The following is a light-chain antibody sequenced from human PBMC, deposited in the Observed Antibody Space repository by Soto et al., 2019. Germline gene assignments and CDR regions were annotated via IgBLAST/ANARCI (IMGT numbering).Light chain of an antibody. CDR2: DVN. CDR3: SSYTSSSPPDV. V-gene: IGLV2-14*01. Sequence: QSALTQPASVSGSPGQSITISCTGTSSDVGGYNYVSWYQQHPGKAPKLMIYDVNNWPSGVSNRFSGSQSGNTASLTISGLQAEDEADYYCSSYTSSSPPDVFGTGTNLTVL. J-gene: IGLJ1*01. CDR1: SSDVGGYNY.